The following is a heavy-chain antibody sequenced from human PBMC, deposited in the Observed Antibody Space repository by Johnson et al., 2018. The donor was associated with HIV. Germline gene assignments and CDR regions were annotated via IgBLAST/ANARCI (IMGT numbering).Heavy chain of an antibody. D-gene: IGHD7-27*01. V-gene: IGHV3-20*04. CDR3: APLGDAFDI. CDR1: GFTFGDYV. Sequence: VQLVESGGGVVRPGGSLRLSCAASGFTFGDYVMSWVRQAPGKGLEWVSGINWNGGSTGYSDSVKGRFTISRDNSKNTLYLQMNSLRAEDTAVYYCAPLGDAFDIWGQGTMVTVSS. J-gene: IGHJ3*02. CDR2: INWNGGST.